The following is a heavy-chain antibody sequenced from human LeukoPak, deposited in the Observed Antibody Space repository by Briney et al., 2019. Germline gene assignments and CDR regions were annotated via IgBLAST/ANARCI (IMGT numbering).Heavy chain of an antibody. CDR3: ARVIAVGEYYDYMDV. J-gene: IGHJ6*03. V-gene: IGHV1-2*02. CDR2: INPNSGGT. D-gene: IGHD6-19*01. Sequence: ASVKVSCKASGYTFTGYYMHWVRQAPGQGLEWMGWINPNSGGTSFAQQFQGRVTMTRDTSISTTYMELSSLRSDDTAVYYCARVIAVGEYYDYMDVWGMGTTVTISS. CDR1: GYTFTGYY.